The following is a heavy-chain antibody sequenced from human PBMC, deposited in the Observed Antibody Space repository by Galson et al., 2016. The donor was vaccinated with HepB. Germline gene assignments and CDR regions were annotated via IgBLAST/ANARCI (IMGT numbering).Heavy chain of an antibody. CDR3: ARDHLVWTGYTYGPHYYFDY. CDR1: GYTFTSYA. Sequence: SGYTFTSYAMHWVRQAPGQRLEWMGWINAGNGNTIYSQKFQGRVTITRDTSASTAYMELSSLRSEDTAVYYCARDHLVWTGYTYGPHYYFDYWGQGTLVTVSS. V-gene: IGHV1-3*01. D-gene: IGHD5-18*01. CDR2: INAGNGNT. J-gene: IGHJ4*02.